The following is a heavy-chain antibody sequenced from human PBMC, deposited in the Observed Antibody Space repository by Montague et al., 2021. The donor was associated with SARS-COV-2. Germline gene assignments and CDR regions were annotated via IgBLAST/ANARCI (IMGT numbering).Heavy chain of an antibody. V-gene: IGHV1-2*04. J-gene: IGHJ6*02. CDR1: GYTFTGYY. CDR3: ARAGSSGYNYYYGMDV. D-gene: IGHD3-22*01. Sequence: SVMVSCKASGYTFTGYYMHWVRQAPGQGLEWMGWINPNSGGTNYAQKFQGWVTMTRDTSISTAYMELSRLRSDDTAVYYCARAGSSGYNYYYGMDVWGQGTTVTVSS. CDR2: INPNSGGT.